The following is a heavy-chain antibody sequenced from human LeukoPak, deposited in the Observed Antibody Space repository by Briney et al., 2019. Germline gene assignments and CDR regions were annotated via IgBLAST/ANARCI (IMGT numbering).Heavy chain of an antibody. V-gene: IGHV1-69*04. Sequence: ASVNVSCKASGGTFSSYSISWVRQAPGQGPEWLGRITPNLAITDYAQKFRGRVTLTADKSTSTVYMELGSLTSEDTAAYYCARDSALRCSSTSCYFDYWGQGTLVTVSS. CDR2: ITPNLAIT. D-gene: IGHD2-2*01. CDR1: GGTFSSYS. CDR3: ARDSALRCSSTSCYFDY. J-gene: IGHJ4*02.